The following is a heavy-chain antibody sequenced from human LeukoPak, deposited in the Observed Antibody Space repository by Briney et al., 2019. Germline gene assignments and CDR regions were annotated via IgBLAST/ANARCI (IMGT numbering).Heavy chain of an antibody. CDR2: MNPNSGNT. V-gene: IGHV1-8*01. CDR3: AREEVDPAGMDV. Sequence: ASVKVSCKASGYTFTSYDINWVQQATGQGLEWMGWMNPNSGNTGYAQKFQGRVTMTRNTSISTAYMELSSLRSEDTAVYYCAREEVDPAGMDVWGQGTTVTVSS. CDR1: GYTFTSYD. D-gene: IGHD5-12*01. J-gene: IGHJ6*02.